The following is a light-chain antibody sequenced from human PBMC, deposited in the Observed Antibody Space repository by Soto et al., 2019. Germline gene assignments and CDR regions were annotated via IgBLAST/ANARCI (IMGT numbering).Light chain of an antibody. CDR1: NSDLGSYNL. CDR2: EGT. J-gene: IGLJ1*01. CDR3: RSYTSISALDV. Sequence: QSVLTQPASVSGSPGQSITISCTGTNSDLGSYNLVSWFQQHPGKVPEVMIYEGTKRPSRVSSRFSGSKSGTTASLTISGLQAEEEADYSWRSYTSISALDVFGTGTKV. V-gene: IGLV2-14*02.